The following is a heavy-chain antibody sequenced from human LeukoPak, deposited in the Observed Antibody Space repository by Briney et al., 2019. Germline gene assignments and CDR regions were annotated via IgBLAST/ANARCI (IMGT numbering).Heavy chain of an antibody. CDR3: TTGGSGWYGDAFDI. CDR2: IKSKTDGGTT. V-gene: IGHV3-15*01. D-gene: IGHD6-19*01. Sequence: GGSLRLSCAASGFTFSNAWMSWVRQAPGKGLGWVGRIKSKTDGGTTDYAAPVKGRFTISRDDSKNTLYLQMNSLKTEDTAVYYCTTGGSGWYGDAFDIWGQGTMVTVSS. J-gene: IGHJ3*02. CDR1: GFTFSNAW.